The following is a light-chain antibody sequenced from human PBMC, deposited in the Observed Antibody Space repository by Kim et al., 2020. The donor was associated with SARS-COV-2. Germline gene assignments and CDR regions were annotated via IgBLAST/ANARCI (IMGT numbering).Light chain of an antibody. CDR3: HQRSNWPQT. CDR2: DTS. J-gene: IGKJ1*01. CDR1: QGVSSY. Sequence: LSPGERATLSWRASQGVSSYLAWYQQKPGQAPRLLIYDTSNRATGIPPRFSGSGSGTDFTLTISSLEPEDFAVYYCHQRSNWPQTFGQGTKVDIK. V-gene: IGKV3-11*01.